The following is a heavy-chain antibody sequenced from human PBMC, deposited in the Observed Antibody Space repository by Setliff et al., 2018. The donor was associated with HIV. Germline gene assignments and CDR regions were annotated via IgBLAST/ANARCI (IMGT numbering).Heavy chain of an antibody. D-gene: IGHD1-1*01. CDR2: ISGSSGSI. CDR1: GFPFSSYS. V-gene: IGHV3-21*05. Sequence: PGGSLRLSCAASGFPFSSYSMNWFRQPPGKGLEWVAYISGSSGSIYYTESLKGRFTISRDNAENSLYLQMNSLRVEDTAVYYCARWRWEQSEFDHWGQGNRVTVSS. J-gene: IGHJ4*02. CDR3: ARWRWEQSEFDH.